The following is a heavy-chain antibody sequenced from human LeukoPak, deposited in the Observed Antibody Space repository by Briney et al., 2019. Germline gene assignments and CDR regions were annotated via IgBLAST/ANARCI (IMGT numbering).Heavy chain of an antibody. D-gene: IGHD6-19*01. V-gene: IGHV4-61*02. CDR2: FSASGNS. Sequence: PSETLSLTCTVSGDSISNDDYYWSWIRQPAGKGLEWIGRFSASGNSNYNPSLKSRLTISVDTSKNQFSLKLTSVTAADTALYYCARDLDSSGWYEGPEEYWGQGTHVTVSS. J-gene: IGHJ4*02. CDR3: ARDLDSSGWYEGPEEY. CDR1: GDSISNDDYY.